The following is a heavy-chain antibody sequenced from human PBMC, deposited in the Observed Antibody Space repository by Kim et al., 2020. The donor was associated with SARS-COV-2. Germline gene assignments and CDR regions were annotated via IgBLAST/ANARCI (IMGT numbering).Heavy chain of an antibody. D-gene: IGHD1-7*01. Sequence: YNPSLKSRVTISVDTSKNQFSLKLSSVTAADTAVYYCARENWNYGWFDPWGQGTLVTVSS. V-gene: IGHV4-30-2*05. CDR3: ARENWNYGWFDP. J-gene: IGHJ5*02.